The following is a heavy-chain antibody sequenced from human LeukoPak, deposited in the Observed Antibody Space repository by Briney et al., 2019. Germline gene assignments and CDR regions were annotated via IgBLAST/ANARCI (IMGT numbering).Heavy chain of an antibody. D-gene: IGHD3-10*01. CDR3: ARRGVVLWFGELLEYYFDY. Sequence: PSETLSLTCTVSGGSISSSSYYWGWIRQPPGKGLEWIGSIYYSGSTYYNPSLKSRVTISVDTSKNQFSLKLSSVTAADTAVYSCARRGVVLWFGELLEYYFDYWGQGTLVTVSS. CDR1: GGSISSSSYY. V-gene: IGHV4-39*01. J-gene: IGHJ4*02. CDR2: IYYSGST.